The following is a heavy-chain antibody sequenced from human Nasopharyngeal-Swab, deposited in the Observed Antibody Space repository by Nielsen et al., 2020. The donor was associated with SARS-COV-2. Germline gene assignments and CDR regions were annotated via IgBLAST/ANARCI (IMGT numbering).Heavy chain of an antibody. CDR3: ARSLSSGWLDDAFAI. CDR2: IYPGDSDT. V-gene: IGHV5-51*01. D-gene: IGHD6-19*01. J-gene: IGHJ3*02. Sequence: VRQMPGKGLEWLGIIYPGDSDTRYSPSFQGQVTISADKSISTAYLQWSSLKASDTAMYYCARSLSSGWLDDAFAIWGQGTIFSFSS.